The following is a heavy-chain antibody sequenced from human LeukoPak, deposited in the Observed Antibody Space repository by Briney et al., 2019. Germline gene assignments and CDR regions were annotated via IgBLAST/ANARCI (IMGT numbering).Heavy chain of an antibody. CDR3: ARDRLTGWPADY. J-gene: IGHJ4*02. V-gene: IGHV3-7*04. D-gene: IGHD6-19*01. Sequence: PGGSLRLSCAASGFKFSSYWMNWVRQAPGSGLEWVANIKEGGSGRHYVDSVKGRFTISRDNAENSPYLQMSSLRAEDTAVYYCARDRLTGWPADYWGQGTLVTVSS. CDR2: IKEGGSGR. CDR1: GFKFSSYW.